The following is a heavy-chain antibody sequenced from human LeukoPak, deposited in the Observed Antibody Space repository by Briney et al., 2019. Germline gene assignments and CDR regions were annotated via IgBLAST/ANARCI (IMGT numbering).Heavy chain of an antibody. CDR3: ASRLVVDTATGGDY. CDR1: GGSFSGYY. Sequence: SETLSLTCAVYGGSFSGYYWSWIRQPPGKGLEWIGEINHSGSTNYNPSLKSRVTISVDTSKNQFSLKLSSVTAADTAVYYCASRLVVDTATGGDYWGQGTLVTVSS. V-gene: IGHV4-34*01. J-gene: IGHJ4*02. D-gene: IGHD5-18*01. CDR2: INHSGST.